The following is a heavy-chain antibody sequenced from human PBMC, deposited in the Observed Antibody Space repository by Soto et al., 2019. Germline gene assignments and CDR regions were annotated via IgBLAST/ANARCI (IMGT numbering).Heavy chain of an antibody. CDR2: IIPIFGTA. D-gene: IGHD5-12*01. J-gene: IGHJ5*02. V-gene: IGHV1-69*13. CDR3: ASSGGYDYYWFDP. Sequence: VASVKVSCKASGGTFSSYAISWVRQAPGQGLEWMGGIIPIFGTANYAQKFQGRVTITADESTSTAYMELSSLRSEDTAVYYCASSGGYDYYWFDPWGQGTLVTVSS. CDR1: GGTFSSYA.